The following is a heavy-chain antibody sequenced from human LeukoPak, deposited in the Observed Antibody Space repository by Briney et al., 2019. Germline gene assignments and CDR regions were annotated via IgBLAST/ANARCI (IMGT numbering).Heavy chain of an antibody. CDR3: ARSGVERFLEWLVSSENWFDP. Sequence: SETLSLTCTVSGGSISSYYWSWIRQPPGKGLEWIGYIYYSGSTNYNPSLKSRVTISVDTSRNQFSLKLSSVTAADTAVYYCARSGVERFLEWLVSSENWFDPWGQGTLVTVSS. V-gene: IGHV4-59*01. CDR1: GGSISSYY. D-gene: IGHD3-3*01. CDR2: IYYSGST. J-gene: IGHJ5*02.